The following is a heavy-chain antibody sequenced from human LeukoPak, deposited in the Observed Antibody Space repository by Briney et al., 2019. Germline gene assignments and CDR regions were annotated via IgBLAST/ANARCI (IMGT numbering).Heavy chain of an antibody. Sequence: GGSLRLSCAASGFIFSTYAMSWVRLAPGKGLEWVSGISGSGGTTNSADSVKGRFTISRDNSKKTLYLQMDSLRAEDTAVYYCSRGHGYGGVEGYYYYHGMGVWGQGTTVTVSS. J-gene: IGHJ6*02. CDR1: GFIFSTYA. CDR3: SRGHGYGGVEGYYYYHGMGV. V-gene: IGHV3-23*01. D-gene: IGHD4-23*01. CDR2: ISGSGGTT.